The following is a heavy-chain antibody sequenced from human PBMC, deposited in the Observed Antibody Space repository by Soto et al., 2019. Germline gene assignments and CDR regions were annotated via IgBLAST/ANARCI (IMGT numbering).Heavy chain of an antibody. CDR2: INAGNGNT. D-gene: IGHD4-17*01. CDR1: GYTFTRNS. CDR3: ARDIYGDYIRWFHP. V-gene: IGHV1-3*01. J-gene: IGHJ5*02. Sequence: QVQLVQSGAEVKKPGASVKVSCKASGYTFTRNSMHWVRQASGQRLEWMGWINAGNGNTKYSQKFQDRVTITRDTSANTAYMELSSLRSEDTAVYYCARDIYGDYIRWFHPWGQGTLVTVSS.